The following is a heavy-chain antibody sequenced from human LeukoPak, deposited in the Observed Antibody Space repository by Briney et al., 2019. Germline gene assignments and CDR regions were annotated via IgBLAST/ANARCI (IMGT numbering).Heavy chain of an antibody. V-gene: IGHV3-53*01. CDR3: ARERSVGYYDFWSGYRDGPFFDY. CDR1: GFTVSSNY. CDR2: IYSGGST. J-gene: IGHJ4*02. D-gene: IGHD3-3*01. Sequence: PGGSLRLSCAASGFTVSSNYMSWVRQAPGKGLEWVSVIYSGGSTYYADSVKGRFTISRDNSKNTLYLQMNSLRAEDTAVYYCARERSVGYYDFWSGYRDGPFFDYWGQGTLVTVSS.